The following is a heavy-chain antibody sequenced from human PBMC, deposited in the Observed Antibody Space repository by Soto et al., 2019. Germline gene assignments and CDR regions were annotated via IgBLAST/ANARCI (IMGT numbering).Heavy chain of an antibody. V-gene: IGHV1-3*01. D-gene: IGHD2-15*01. Sequence: ASVKVSCKASGYTITSYGISWVRQAPGQGLEWMGWINAGNGNTKYSQKFQGRVTITRDTSASTAYMELSSLRSEDTAVYYCARVGAGIVGGMDVWGQGTTVTVSS. CDR2: INAGNGNT. CDR1: GYTITSYG. CDR3: ARVGAGIVGGMDV. J-gene: IGHJ6*02.